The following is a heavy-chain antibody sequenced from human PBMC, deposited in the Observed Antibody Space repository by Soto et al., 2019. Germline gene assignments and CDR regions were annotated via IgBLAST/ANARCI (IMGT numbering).Heavy chain of an antibody. CDR3: ATGKDYYYYGMDV. J-gene: IGHJ6*02. CDR1: GGSFSGYY. V-gene: IGHV4-34*01. CDR2: INHSGST. Sequence: PSETLSLTCAVYGGSFSGYYWSWIRQPPGKGLEWIGEINHSGSTNYNPSLKSRVTISVDTSKNQFSLKLSSVTAADTAVYYCATGKDYYYYGMDVWGQGTTVTVSS.